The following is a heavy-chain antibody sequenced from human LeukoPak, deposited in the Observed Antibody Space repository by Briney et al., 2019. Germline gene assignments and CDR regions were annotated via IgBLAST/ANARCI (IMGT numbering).Heavy chain of an antibody. V-gene: IGHV3-23*01. Sequence: GGSLRLSCAASGFTFSRYAMSWVRQAPGRGLEWVSAISDSGDDTYYADSVKGRFAISRDNSRNTLYLQMDSLRAEDTALYNCAKINDTSGTYCYWGQGTLVTVSS. CDR1: GFTFSRYA. CDR2: ISDSGDDT. D-gene: IGHD1-26*01. J-gene: IGHJ4*02. CDR3: AKINDTSGTYCY.